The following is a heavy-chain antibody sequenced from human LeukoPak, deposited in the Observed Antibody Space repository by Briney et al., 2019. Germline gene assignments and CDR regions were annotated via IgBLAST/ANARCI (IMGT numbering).Heavy chain of an antibody. V-gene: IGHV4-38-2*02. CDR3: ARVTWIQLWLHFDY. J-gene: IGHJ4*02. Sequence: SETLSLTCTVSGYSISSGYYWGWIRQPPGKGLEWIGSIYHSGSTYYNPSLKSRVTISVDTSKNQFSLKLSSVTAADTAVYYCARVTWIQLWLHFDYWGQGTLVTVSS. CDR2: IYHSGST. CDR1: GYSISSGYY. D-gene: IGHD5-18*01.